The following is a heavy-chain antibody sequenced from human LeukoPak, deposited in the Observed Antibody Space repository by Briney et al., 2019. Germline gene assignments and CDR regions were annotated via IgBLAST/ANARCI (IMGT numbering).Heavy chain of an antibody. CDR3: ARDFPIAAAGTGLDYYYYYMDV. CDR1: GYTFTGYY. Sequence: ASVKVSCKASGYTFTGYYMHWVRQAPGQGLEWMGWMNPNSGNTGYAQKFQGRVTMTRNTSISTAYMELSSLRSEDTAVYYCARDFPIAAAGTGLDYYYYYMDVWGKGTTVTVSS. V-gene: IGHV1-8*02. J-gene: IGHJ6*03. D-gene: IGHD6-13*01. CDR2: MNPNSGNT.